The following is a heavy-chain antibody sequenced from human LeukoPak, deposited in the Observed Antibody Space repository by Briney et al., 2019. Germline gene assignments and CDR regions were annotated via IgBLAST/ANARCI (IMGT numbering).Heavy chain of an antibody. V-gene: IGHV1-18*01. J-gene: IGHJ4*02. CDR3: ARGVVGGANDY. CDR1: GYTFTSYG. CDR2: ISAYNGNT. D-gene: IGHD2-15*01. Sequence: ASVKVSCKASGYTFTSYGISWVRQAPGQGLEWMGWISAYNGNTNYAQKFQGRVTITADKSTSTAYMELSSLRSEDTAVYYCARGVVGGANDYWGQGTLVTVSS.